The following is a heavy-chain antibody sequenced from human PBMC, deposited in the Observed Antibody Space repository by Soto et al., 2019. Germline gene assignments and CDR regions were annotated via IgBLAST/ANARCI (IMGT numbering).Heavy chain of an antibody. CDR1: GASITSGDYY. J-gene: IGHJ2*01. D-gene: IGHD3-10*01. Sequence: QLQLRQSGPGLVKPPETLSLTCSVSGASITSGDYYWGWIRQPPGKGLEWIGSIFSDGSPFYNPSLQSRVTFSIDTSRNEFSLKLTSATAADTAVYYCLRTVGSSWFFDLWGRGTLITVSS. V-gene: IGHV4-39*01. CDR2: IFSDGSP. CDR3: LRTVGSSWFFDL.